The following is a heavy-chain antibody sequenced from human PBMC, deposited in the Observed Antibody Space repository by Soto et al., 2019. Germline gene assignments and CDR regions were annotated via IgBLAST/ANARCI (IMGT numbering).Heavy chain of an antibody. CDR1: GDSVSSNSAA. Sequence: SQTLSLTCAISGDSVSSNSAAWNWIRQSPSRGLEWLGRTYYRSKWYNDYAVSVKSRITINPDTSKNQFSLQLNSVTPEDTAVYYCARDLYGSGTHLWNGIIVEGDYYYYYGMDVWGQGTTVTVSS. CDR3: ARDLYGSGTHLWNGIIVEGDYYYYYGMDV. J-gene: IGHJ6*02. V-gene: IGHV6-1*01. D-gene: IGHD2-15*01. CDR2: TYYRSKWYN.